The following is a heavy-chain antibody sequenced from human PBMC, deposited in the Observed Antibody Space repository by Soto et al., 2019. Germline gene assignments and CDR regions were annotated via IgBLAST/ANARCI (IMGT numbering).Heavy chain of an antibody. Sequence: QVQLVESGGGVVQPGRSLRLSCAASGFTFSSYGMHWVRQAPGKGLEWVAVISYDGSNKYYADSVKGRFTISRDNSKNTLYLQMNSLRAEDTAVYYCAKAFQRVVVVTPLHYWGQGTLVTVSS. CDR2: ISYDGSNK. D-gene: IGHD2-21*02. CDR1: GFTFSSYG. CDR3: AKAFQRVVVVTPLHY. J-gene: IGHJ4*02. V-gene: IGHV3-30*18.